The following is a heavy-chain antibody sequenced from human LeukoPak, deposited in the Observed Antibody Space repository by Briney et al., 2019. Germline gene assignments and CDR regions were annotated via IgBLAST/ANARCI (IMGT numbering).Heavy chain of an antibody. D-gene: IGHD3-22*01. CDR3: AKGPYNYYDSSGYYSRWGYFDY. CDR2: ISGSGGST. CDR1: GLTFSSYA. V-gene: IGHV3-23*01. Sequence: PGGSLRLSCAASGLTFSSYAMSWVRQAPGKGLEWVSAISGSGGSTYYADSVKGRFTISRDNSKNTLYLQMNSLRAEDTAVYYCAKGPYNYYDSSGYYSRWGYFDYWGQGTLVTVSS. J-gene: IGHJ4*02.